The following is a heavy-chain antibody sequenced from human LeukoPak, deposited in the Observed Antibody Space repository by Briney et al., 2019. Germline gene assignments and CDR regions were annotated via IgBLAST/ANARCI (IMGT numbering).Heavy chain of an antibody. CDR1: GFTFRSHS. CDR3: ARSEWGYNYGLDY. CDR2: ISGSSGTI. V-gene: IGHV3-48*01. J-gene: IGHJ4*02. D-gene: IGHD5-18*01. Sequence: PGGSLRLSCTASGFTFRSHSMIWVRQAPGKGLEWISYISGSSGTIYYADSVKGRFIISRDNDKNSLYLQMNSLRAEDTAVYYCARSEWGYNYGLDYWGQGTLVTVSS.